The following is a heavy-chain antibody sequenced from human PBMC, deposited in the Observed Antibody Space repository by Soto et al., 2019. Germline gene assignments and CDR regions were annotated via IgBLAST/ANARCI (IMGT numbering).Heavy chain of an antibody. Sequence: PSDTLSLTSTVPGDSISSGGYYWSWIRQHPGKGLEWIGYIYYSGSTYYNPSLKSRVTISVDTSKNQFSLKLSSVTAADTAVYYCARPRVLDENYYYFYGMDVCGQRTTLTFSS. D-gene: IGHD1-1*01. CDR2: IYYSGST. V-gene: IGHV4-31*03. CDR1: GDSISSGGYY. J-gene: IGHJ6*02. CDR3: ARPRVLDENYYYFYGMDV.